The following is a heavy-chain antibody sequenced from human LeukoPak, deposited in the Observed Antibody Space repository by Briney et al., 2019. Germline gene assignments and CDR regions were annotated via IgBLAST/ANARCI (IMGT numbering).Heavy chain of an antibody. CDR1: GFTFSSYG. CDR3: AKINSSSWYRGALGYYFDY. CDR2: IRYDGSNK. J-gene: IGHJ4*02. Sequence: GGSLRLSCAASGFTFSSYGMHWVRQAPGKGLEWVAFIRYDGSNKYYADSVKGRFTISRDNSKNTLYLQMNSLRAEDTAVYYCAKINSSSWYRGALGYYFDYWGQGTLVTVSS. D-gene: IGHD6-13*01. V-gene: IGHV3-30*02.